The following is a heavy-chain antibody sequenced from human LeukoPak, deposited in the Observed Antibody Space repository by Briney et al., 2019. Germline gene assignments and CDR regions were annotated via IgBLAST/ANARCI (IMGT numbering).Heavy chain of an antibody. D-gene: IGHD3-22*01. CDR1: GYTFTSYG. CDR2: ISAYNGNT. J-gene: IGHJ4*02. V-gene: IGHV1-18*01. CDR3: ARGDYYDRSGYSDY. Sequence: ASVKVSCKASGYTFTSYGISWVRQAPGQGPEWMGWISAYNGNTNYAQKLQGRVAMTTDTSTSTAYMELRSLRSDDTAVYYCARGDYYDRSGYSDYWGQGTLVTVSP.